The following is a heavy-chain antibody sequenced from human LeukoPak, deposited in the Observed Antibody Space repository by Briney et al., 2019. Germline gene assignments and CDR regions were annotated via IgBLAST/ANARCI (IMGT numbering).Heavy chain of an antibody. Sequence: GGSLRLACAASGFTFSSIAMSWVRQAPGKGLEWVSAIRSNGETVYNADSVKGRFTISRDNSRQTLFLQMSSLRVEDTATYYCAKGQELDDGVFDSWGQGTLVTASS. D-gene: IGHD1-1*01. CDR2: IRSNGETV. CDR3: AKGQELDDGVFDS. J-gene: IGHJ4*02. CDR1: GFTFSSIA. V-gene: IGHV3-23*01.